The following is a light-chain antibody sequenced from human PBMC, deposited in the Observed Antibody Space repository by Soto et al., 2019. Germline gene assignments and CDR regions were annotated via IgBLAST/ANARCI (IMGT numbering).Light chain of an antibody. Sequence: DIQMTRSPSTLPSSVGDRFTITCLASESISTWLAWYQQKPGKAPKLLIFKASSLGSGVPSRFSGRGFGTEFTLTISSLQPDDFASYYCQQYNSYSGMFGQGTKVDIK. CDR2: KAS. V-gene: IGKV1-5*03. CDR1: ESISTW. J-gene: IGKJ1*01. CDR3: QQYNSYSGM.